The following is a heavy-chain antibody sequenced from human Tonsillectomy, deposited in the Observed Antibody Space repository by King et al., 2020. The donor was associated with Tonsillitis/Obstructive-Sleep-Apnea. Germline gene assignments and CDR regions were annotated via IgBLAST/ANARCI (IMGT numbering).Heavy chain of an antibody. D-gene: IGHD2-2*02. V-gene: IGHV3-23*04. CDR3: AKQTDIVVVPAAIQRYYYYYYMDV. CDR1: GFTFSSYA. CDR2: ISGSGGST. J-gene: IGHJ6*03. Sequence: VKLVESGGGLVQPGGSLRLSCAASGFTFSSYAMSWVRQAPGKGLEWVSAISGSGGSTYYADSVKGRCTISRDNSKNTLYLQMNSLRAEDTAVYYCAKQTDIVVVPAAIQRYYYYYYMDVWGKGTTVTVSS.